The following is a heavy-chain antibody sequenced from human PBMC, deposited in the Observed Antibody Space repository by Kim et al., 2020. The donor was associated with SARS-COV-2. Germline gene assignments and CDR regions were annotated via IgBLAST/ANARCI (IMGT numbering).Heavy chain of an antibody. CDR2: ISSSSSYI. D-gene: IGHD2-2*01. V-gene: IGHV3-21*01. Sequence: GGSLRLSCAASGFTFSSYSMNWVRQAPGKGLEWVSSISSSSSYIYYADSVKGRFTISRDNAKNSLYLQMNSLRAEDTAVYYCARTQIGPYCSSTSCYEGTLDAFDIWGQGTMVTVSS. J-gene: IGHJ3*02. CDR1: GFTFSSYS. CDR3: ARTQIGPYCSSTSCYEGTLDAFDI.